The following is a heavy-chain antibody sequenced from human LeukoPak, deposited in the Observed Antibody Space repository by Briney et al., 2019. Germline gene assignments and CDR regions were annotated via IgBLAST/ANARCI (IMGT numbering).Heavy chain of an antibody. CDR1: GGTFSSCA. D-gene: IGHD1-26*01. CDR3: ARGGEYSGSYFDY. J-gene: IGHJ4*02. Sequence: SVKVSCKASGGTFSSCAISWVRQAPGQGLEWMGGIIPIFGTANYAQKFQGRVTITTDESTSTAYMELSSLRSEDTAVYYCARGGEYSGSYFDYWGQGTLVTVSS. CDR2: IIPIFGTA. V-gene: IGHV1-69*05.